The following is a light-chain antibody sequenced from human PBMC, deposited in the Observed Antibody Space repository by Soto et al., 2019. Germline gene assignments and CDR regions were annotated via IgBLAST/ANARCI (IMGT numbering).Light chain of an antibody. J-gene: IGKJ1*01. CDR1: QSVSSNY. Sequence: EIVLTQSPGTLSLSPGERATLSCRASQSVSSNYLAWYQQKPGQAPRLLIYGASSSATGIPDRFSGSGSGTDFTLTIIRLEPEDFAVYYCQQYGTSPRTFGQGTKVEIK. CDR2: GAS. V-gene: IGKV3-20*01. CDR3: QQYGTSPRT.